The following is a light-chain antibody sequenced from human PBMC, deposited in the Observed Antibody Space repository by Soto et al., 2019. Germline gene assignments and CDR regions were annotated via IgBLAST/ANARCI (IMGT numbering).Light chain of an antibody. J-gene: IGKJ3*01. CDR1: QDISYY. CDR3: QQYDNLPLT. CDR2: DVS. Sequence: DIQMTQSPSSLSASVGDRVTITCQASQDISYYLNWYQQKPGKAPKLLIYDVSILETGVPSRFSGSGSATDFTFTISSLQPEDFATYYCQQYDNLPLTFGPGTKVDIK. V-gene: IGKV1-33*01.